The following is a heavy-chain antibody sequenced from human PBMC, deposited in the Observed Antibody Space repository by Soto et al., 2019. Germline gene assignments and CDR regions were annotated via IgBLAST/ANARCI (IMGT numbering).Heavy chain of an antibody. CDR1: GFTFSSYS. D-gene: IGHD3-10*01. J-gene: IGHJ6*02. CDR3: AKAHLLWSNYYYYYGMDV. CDR2: ISYDGSNK. Sequence: GGSLRLSCAASGFTFSSYSMHWVRQAPGKGLEWVAVISYDGSNKYYADSVKGRFTISRDNSKNTLYLQMNSLRAEDTAVYYCAKAHLLWSNYYYYYGMDVWGQGTTVTVSS. V-gene: IGHV3-30*18.